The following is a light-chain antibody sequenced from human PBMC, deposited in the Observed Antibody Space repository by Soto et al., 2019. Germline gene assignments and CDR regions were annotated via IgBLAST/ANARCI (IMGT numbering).Light chain of an antibody. CDR2: DAS. V-gene: IGKV1-33*01. CDR3: HQYDNRPFT. J-gene: IGKJ2*01. CDR1: RDFDNY. Sequence: IQMTQSPSSLSSSVGDRVTITCQASRDFDNYLNWYQQKPGKAPNILIYDASNLETGVLLRFSGSRAGTHFTLTISSLQPEDIGTYYCHQYDNRPFTFGQGTKLELK.